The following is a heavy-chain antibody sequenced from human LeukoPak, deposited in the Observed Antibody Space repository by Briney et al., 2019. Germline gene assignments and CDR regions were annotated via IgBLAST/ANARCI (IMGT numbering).Heavy chain of an antibody. V-gene: IGHV4-30-4*01. CDR2: IYYSGGT. CDR1: GGSISSGDYY. J-gene: IGHJ4*02. CDR3: ARGRALPGIAAD. D-gene: IGHD6-13*01. Sequence: SETLSLTCTVSGGSISSGDYYWSWIRQPPGKGLEWIGYIYYSGGTYYNPSLKSRVTISVDTSKNQFSLKLSSVTAADTAVYYCARGRALPGIAADWGQGTLVTVSS.